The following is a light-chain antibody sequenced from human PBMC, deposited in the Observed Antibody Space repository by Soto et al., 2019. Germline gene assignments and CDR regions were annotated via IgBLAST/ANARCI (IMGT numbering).Light chain of an antibody. Sequence: QPVLTQSPSASASLGASVKLICTLSSGHSNYAIAWHQQQPEKGPRYLMKLNSDGSHSKGDGIPDRFSGSSSVAERYLTISSLQSEDEADYYCQTWGTGPWVFGAGTKLTVL. J-gene: IGLJ3*02. CDR3: QTWGTGPWV. CDR1: SGHSNYA. V-gene: IGLV4-69*01. CDR2: LNSDGSH.